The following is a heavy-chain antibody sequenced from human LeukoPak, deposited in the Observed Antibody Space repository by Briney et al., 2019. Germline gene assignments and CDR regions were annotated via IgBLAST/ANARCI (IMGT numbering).Heavy chain of an antibody. D-gene: IGHD6-13*01. V-gene: IGHV1-24*01. CDR2: FDPEDGET. CDR1: GYTLTELS. CDR3: ARVSRSGYSSSWYYFDY. J-gene: IGHJ4*02. Sequence: GASVKVSCKVSGYTLTELSMHWVRQAPGKGLEWMGGFDPEDGETIYAQKFQGRVTITRDTSASTAYMELSSLRSEDMAVYYCARVSRSGYSSSWYYFDYWGQGTLVTVSS.